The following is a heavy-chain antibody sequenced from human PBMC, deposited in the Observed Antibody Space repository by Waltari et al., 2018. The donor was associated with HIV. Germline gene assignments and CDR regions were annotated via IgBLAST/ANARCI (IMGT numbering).Heavy chain of an antibody. Sequence: EVQLVQSGGGFVQPGGSRRLSRVASGSSVGRYWIHLVRQIPGKGLVWVSRINPDGNTINYADSVRGRFTISNDYAKHTLYLQMNSLRDEDTSIYYCVKDMFGEYNYWGQGTLVTVSS. V-gene: IGHV3-74*01. J-gene: IGHJ4*02. CDR3: VKDMFGEYNY. CDR2: INPDGNTI. CDR1: GSSVGRYW. D-gene: IGHD3-10*02.